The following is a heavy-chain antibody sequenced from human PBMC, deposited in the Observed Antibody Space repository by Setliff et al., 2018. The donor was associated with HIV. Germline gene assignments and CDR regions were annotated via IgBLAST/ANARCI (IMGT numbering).Heavy chain of an antibody. CDR3: AKDRDYGDWYFDL. CDR1: GFTFSNYG. CDR2: IRHDGSNK. V-gene: IGHV3-30*02. D-gene: IGHD4-17*01. J-gene: IGHJ2*01. Sequence: GGSLRLSCAASGFTFSNYGMHWVRQAPGKGLEWVAFIRHDGSNKYYADSVKGRFTISRDNSKNTLYLQMNSLRGEDTAVYHCAKDRDYGDWYFDLWGRGTLVTVSS.